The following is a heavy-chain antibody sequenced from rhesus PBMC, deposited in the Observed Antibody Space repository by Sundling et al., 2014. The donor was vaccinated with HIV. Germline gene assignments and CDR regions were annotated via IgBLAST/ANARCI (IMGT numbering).Heavy chain of an antibody. Sequence: QVQLQESGPGLVKPSETLSLTCAVSGGSISSNYWSWIRQPPGKGLEWIGRIFGSGGTATYNPSLTSRVTISRDTSKNQFSLKLSSVTTADTAVYYCARGRATIEALDFWGQGLRVTVSS. CDR2: IFGSGGTA. CDR1: GGSISSNY. J-gene: IGHJ3*01. V-gene: IGHV4-147*01. D-gene: IGHD1-1*01. CDR3: ARGRATIEALDF.